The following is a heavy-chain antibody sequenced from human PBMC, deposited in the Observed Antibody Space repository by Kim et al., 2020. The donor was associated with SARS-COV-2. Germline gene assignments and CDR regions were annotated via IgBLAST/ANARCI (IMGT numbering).Heavy chain of an antibody. Sequence: SETLSLTCAVYGGSFSGYYWSWIRQPPGKGLEWIGKINHSGSTNYNPSLKSRVTISVDTSKNQFSLKLSSVTAADTAVYYCARGSGYSSSWYGRLVKSFDDWGQGTLVTVSS. D-gene: IGHD6-13*01. CDR3: ARGSGYSSSWYGRLVKSFDD. J-gene: IGHJ4*02. V-gene: IGHV4-34*01. CDR1: GGSFSGYY. CDR2: INHSGST.